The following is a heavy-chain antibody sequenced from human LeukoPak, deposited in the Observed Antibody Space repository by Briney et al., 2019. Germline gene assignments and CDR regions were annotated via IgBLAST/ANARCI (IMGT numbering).Heavy chain of an antibody. CDR2: IYYSGST. Sequence: SETLSLTCTVSGGSISSYYWSWIRQPPGKGLEWIGYIYYSGSTNHNPSLKSRVTISVDTSKNQFSLKLSSVTAADTAVYYCARLVQNYGPYNWFDPWGQGTLVTVSS. CDR3: ARLVQNYGPYNWFDP. CDR1: GGSISSYY. D-gene: IGHD3-10*01. V-gene: IGHV4-59*08. J-gene: IGHJ5*02.